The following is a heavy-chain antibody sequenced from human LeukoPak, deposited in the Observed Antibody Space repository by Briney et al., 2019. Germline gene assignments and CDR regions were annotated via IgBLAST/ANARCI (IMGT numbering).Heavy chain of an antibody. J-gene: IGHJ4*02. V-gene: IGHV3-53*01. Sequence: GGSLRLSCAASGFTFSNAWMSWVRQAPGKGLEWVSVLYSDGNTKYADSVQGRFTISRDNSKNTLYLEMNSLSPDDTAVYYCARGVEPLAANTLAYWGQGTLVTVSS. CDR3: ARGVEPLAANTLAY. D-gene: IGHD1-14*01. CDR1: GFTFSNAW. CDR2: LYSDGNT.